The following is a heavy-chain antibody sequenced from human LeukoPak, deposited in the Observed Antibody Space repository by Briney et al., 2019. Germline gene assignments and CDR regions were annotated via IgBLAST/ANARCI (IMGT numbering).Heavy chain of an antibody. CDR3: AKDSAGFIDY. CDR1: GFTFSSYA. Sequence: PGGSLRLSCAASGFTFSSYAMHWVRQAPGKGLEWVAVISYDGSNKYYADSVKGRFTISRDNSKNTLFLQMNSLRAEDTAVYYCAKDSAGFIDYWGQGTVVTVSS. V-gene: IGHV3-30*04. CDR2: ISYDGSNK. J-gene: IGHJ4*02.